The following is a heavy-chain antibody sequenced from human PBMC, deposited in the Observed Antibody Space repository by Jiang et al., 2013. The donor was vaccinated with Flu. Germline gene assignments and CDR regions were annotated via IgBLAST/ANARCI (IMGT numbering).Heavy chain of an antibody. D-gene: IGHD3-10*01. CDR3: ARGYGPGIMGWFDP. V-gene: IGHV4-59*01. J-gene: IGHJ5*02. CDR1: GGSISSYY. Sequence: LLKPSETLSLTCTVSGGSISSYYWIWIRQPPGKGLEWIGCIYYSGSTNHNPSLRSRVTLSVDASKNHVSLKLSSVTAADTAVYYCARGYGPGIMGWFDPWGQGTLVTVSS. CDR2: IYYSGST.